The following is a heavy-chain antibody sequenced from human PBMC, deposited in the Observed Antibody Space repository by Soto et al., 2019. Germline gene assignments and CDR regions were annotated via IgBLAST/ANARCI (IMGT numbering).Heavy chain of an antibody. V-gene: IGHV4-30-2*01. CDR3: ARAEIQLWRQVSWFDP. CDR1: GGSISSGGYS. J-gene: IGHJ5*02. Sequence: SETLSLTCAVSGGSISSGGYSWSWIRQPPGKGLEWIGYIYHSGSTYYNPSLKSRVTISVDRSKNQFSLKLSSVTAADTAVYYCARAEIQLWRQVSWFDPWGQGTLVTVS. CDR2: IYHSGST. D-gene: IGHD5-18*01.